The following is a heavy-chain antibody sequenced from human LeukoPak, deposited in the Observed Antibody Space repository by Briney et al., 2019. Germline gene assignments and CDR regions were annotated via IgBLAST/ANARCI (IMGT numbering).Heavy chain of an antibody. Sequence: SETLSLTCAVYGGSFSGYYWSWIRQPPGKGLEWIGYIYYSGTTYYNPSLKSRVTISVDTSKNQFSLRLSSVTAADTAVYYCARAVVVVAAMDFDYWGQGTLVTVSS. J-gene: IGHJ4*02. V-gene: IGHV4-30-4*08. CDR2: IYYSGTT. CDR1: GGSFSGYY. CDR3: ARAVVVVAAMDFDY. D-gene: IGHD2-15*01.